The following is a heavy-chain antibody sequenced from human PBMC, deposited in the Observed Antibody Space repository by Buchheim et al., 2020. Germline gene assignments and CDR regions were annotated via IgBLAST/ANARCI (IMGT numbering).Heavy chain of an antibody. Sequence: EVQLVESGGGLVQPGGSLRLSCAASGFTFSSYAMSWVRQAPGKGLEWVSAISGSGGSTYYADSVKGRFTISRDNSKNTLYLQMNSLRAEDTAVYYCAKGPSYYYGSSGYYSYWYFDLWGRGTL. CDR3: AKGPSYYYGSSGYYSYWYFDL. V-gene: IGHV3-23*04. CDR2: ISGSGGST. CDR1: GFTFSSYA. J-gene: IGHJ2*01. D-gene: IGHD3-22*01.